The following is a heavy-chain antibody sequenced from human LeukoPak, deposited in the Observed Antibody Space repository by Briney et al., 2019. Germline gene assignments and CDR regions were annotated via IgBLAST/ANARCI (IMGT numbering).Heavy chain of an antibody. CDR3: ARQTYYQSNGTPHRGFDY. D-gene: IGHD3-22*01. CDR2: INYSGIT. J-gene: IGHJ4*02. CDR1: GGSMSSSMSSYY. V-gene: IGHV4-59*08. Sequence: PSETLSLTCTVSGGSMSSSMSSYYCIWIRQPPGKGLEWVGYINYSGITNYNPSLKSRATISVDTSKNQFSLKLSSVTATDTAIYYCARQTYYQSNGTPHRGFDYWGQGTLVTVSS.